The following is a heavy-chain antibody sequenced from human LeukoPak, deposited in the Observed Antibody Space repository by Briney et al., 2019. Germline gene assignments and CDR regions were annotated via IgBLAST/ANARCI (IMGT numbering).Heavy chain of an antibody. V-gene: IGHV3-7*03. CDR2: IKQDGSEK. J-gene: IGHJ4*02. CDR3: ARDNPPDY. Sequence: GSLRLSCVASGFTFSSSWMSWVRQAPGKGLEWVANIKQDGSEKSYVESVRGRFTISRDNAKNSLYLQLNSLRAEDTALYYCARDNPPDYWGQGTLVTVSS. CDR1: GFTFSSSW.